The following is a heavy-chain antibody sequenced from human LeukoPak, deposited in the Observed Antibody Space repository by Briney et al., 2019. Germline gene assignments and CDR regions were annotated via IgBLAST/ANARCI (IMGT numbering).Heavy chain of an antibody. CDR2: INHSGST. CDR3: AREGPMFDSGSYSKSLGY. D-gene: IGHD3-10*01. J-gene: IGHJ4*02. V-gene: IGHV4-34*01. CDR1: GGSFSGYY. Sequence: SETLSLTCAVYGGSFSGYYWSWLRQPPGKGLEWIGEINHSGSTNYNPSLKSRVTISVDTSKNQFSLKVNSVTAADTAVYYCAREGPMFDSGSYSKSLGYWGQGILVTVSS.